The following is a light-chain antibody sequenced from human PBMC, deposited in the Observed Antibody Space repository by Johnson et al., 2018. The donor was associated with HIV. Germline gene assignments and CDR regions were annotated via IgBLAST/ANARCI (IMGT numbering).Light chain of an antibody. V-gene: IGLV1-51*02. J-gene: IGLJ1*01. CDR1: SSKIGNNY. CDR2: ENN. CDR3: GTWDSSLNSYV. Sequence: QSVLTQPPSVSAAPGQKVTISCSGSSSKIGNNYVSWYQQLPGTAPKLLIYENNRRPSGTPDRFSGSKSGTSATLGITGLQTGDEADYYCGTWDSSLNSYVFGTGTKFTVL.